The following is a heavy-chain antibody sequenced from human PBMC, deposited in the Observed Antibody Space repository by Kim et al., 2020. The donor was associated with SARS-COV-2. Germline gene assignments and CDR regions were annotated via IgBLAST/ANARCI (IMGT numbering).Heavy chain of an antibody. V-gene: IGHV4-38-2*02. CDR3: AREETFFIFTGYPNWFDP. Sequence: SETLSLTCTVSGYSISSGYYWGWIRQPPGKGLEWIGSIYHSGSTYYNPSLKSRVTISVDTSKNQFSLKLSSVTAADTAVYYCAREETFFIFTGYPNWFDP. D-gene: IGHD3-9*01. CDR1: GYSISSGYY. J-gene: IGHJ5*02. CDR2: IYHSGST.